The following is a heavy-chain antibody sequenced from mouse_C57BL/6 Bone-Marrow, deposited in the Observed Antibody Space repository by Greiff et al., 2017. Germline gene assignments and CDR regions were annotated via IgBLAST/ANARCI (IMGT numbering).Heavy chain of an antibody. V-gene: IGHV1-53*01. CDR1: GYTFTSYW. CDR3: ARGGMYYYGSFDY. Sequence: QVQLQQPGTELVKPGASVKLSCKASGYTFTSYWMHWVKQRPGQGLEWIGNINPSNGGTNYNEKFKSKATLTVDKSSSTAYMQLSSLTSEDSAVYYWARGGMYYYGSFDYWGQGTTLTVSS. CDR2: INPSNGGT. D-gene: IGHD1-1*01. J-gene: IGHJ2*01.